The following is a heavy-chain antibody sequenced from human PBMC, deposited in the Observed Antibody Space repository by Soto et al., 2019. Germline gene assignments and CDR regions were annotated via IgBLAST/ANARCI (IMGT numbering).Heavy chain of an antibody. CDR3: ARVKIYYGSGSYYSNYYYGMDV. CDR2: IYYSGST. D-gene: IGHD3-10*01. CDR1: GGSISSYY. V-gene: IGHV4-59*01. Sequence: SETLSLTCTVSGGSISSYYWSWIRQPPGKGLEWIGYIYYSGSTNYNPSLKSRVTISVDTSKNQFSLKLSSVTAADTAVYYCARVKIYYGSGSYYSNYYYGMDVWGQGTTVTVSS. J-gene: IGHJ6*02.